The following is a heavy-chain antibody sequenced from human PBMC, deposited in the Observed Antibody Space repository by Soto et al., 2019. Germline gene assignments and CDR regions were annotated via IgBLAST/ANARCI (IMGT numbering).Heavy chain of an antibody. V-gene: IGHV3-30*18. J-gene: IGHJ4*01. D-gene: IGHD4-17*01. Sequence: QVQMVESGGGVVQPGRSLRLSCAASGFTFRHYGMHWVRQAPGRGLEWVAIISYDGSNEYYADSVKVPFTISRDNSKNMLFLQVNSLRSEDTASYYCSKGDARPTMTLLPDYWGQGTLVTVSS. CDR3: SKGDARPTMTLLPDY. CDR1: GFTFRHYG. CDR2: ISYDGSNE.